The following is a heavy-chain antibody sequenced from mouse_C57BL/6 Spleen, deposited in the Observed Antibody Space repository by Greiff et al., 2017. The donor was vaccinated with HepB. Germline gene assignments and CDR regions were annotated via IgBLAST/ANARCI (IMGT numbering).Heavy chain of an antibody. CDR2: IDPSDSET. V-gene: IGHV1-52*01. D-gene: IGHD2-4*01. CDR3: AREYDYAWFAY. J-gene: IGHJ3*01. CDR1: GYTFTSYW. Sequence: VQLQQPGAELVRPGSSVKLSCKASGYTFTSYWMHWVKQRPIQGLEWIGNIDPSDSETHYNQKFKDKATLTVDKSSSTAYMQLSSLTSEDSAVYYCAREYDYAWFAYWGQGTLVTVSS.